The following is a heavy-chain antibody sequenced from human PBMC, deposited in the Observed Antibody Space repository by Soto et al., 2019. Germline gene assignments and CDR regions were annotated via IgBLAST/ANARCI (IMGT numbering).Heavy chain of an antibody. CDR2: IIPIFGTA. CDR1: GGTFSSYA. CDR3: AREVGCSGGSCPPGY. D-gene: IGHD2-15*01. Sequence: QVQLVQSGAEVKKPGSSVKVSCKASGGTFSSYAISWVRQAPGQGLEWMGGIIPIFGTANYAQKFQGRVTITADESTSTAYMGLSSLRAEDTAVYYCAREVGCSGGSCPPGYWGQGTLVTVSS. V-gene: IGHV1-69*12. J-gene: IGHJ4*02.